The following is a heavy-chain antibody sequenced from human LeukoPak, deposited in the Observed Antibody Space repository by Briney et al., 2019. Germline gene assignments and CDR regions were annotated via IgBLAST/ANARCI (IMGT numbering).Heavy chain of an antibody. CDR3: ARGHDYDSSGYSAWFDP. Sequence: SETLSLTCTVSGGSISSYYWSWIRQPAGKGLEWIGYIYDGGSTNYNPSLKSRVTISVGTSKKQFSLKLSSVTAADTAVYYCARGHDYDSSGYSAWFDPWGQGTLVTVSS. D-gene: IGHD3-22*01. CDR2: IYDGGST. V-gene: IGHV4-59*01. CDR1: GGSISSYY. J-gene: IGHJ5*02.